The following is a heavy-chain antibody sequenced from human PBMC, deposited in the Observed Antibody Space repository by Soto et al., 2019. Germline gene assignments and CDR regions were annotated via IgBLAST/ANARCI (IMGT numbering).Heavy chain of an antibody. D-gene: IGHD1-26*01. CDR3: ARGLRRNSGSYFDY. CDR1: GFTFSSYW. J-gene: IGHJ4*02. CDR2: MNSDGSRT. Sequence: GGSLRLSCAASGFTFSSYWMHWVRQAPGKGLVWVSRMNSDGSRTTYGDSVKGRFTISRDNAKNSLYLQVSSLRAEDTAIYYCARGLRRNSGSYFDYWGQGTPVTVSS. V-gene: IGHV3-74*03.